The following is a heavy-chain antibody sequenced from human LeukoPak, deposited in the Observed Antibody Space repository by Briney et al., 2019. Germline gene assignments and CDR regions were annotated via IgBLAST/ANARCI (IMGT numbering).Heavy chain of an antibody. J-gene: IGHJ4*02. D-gene: IGHD1-7*01. CDR2: IYYSGST. V-gene: IGHV4-59*01. Sequence: SETLSLTCTVSGGSISSYYWSWIRQPPGKGLEWIGYIYYSGSTNYNPSLKSRVTISVDTSKNQFSLKLSSVTAADTAVYYCARRNGMTGTVVIDYWGQGTLVTVSS. CDR3: ARRNGMTGTVVIDY. CDR1: GGSISSYY.